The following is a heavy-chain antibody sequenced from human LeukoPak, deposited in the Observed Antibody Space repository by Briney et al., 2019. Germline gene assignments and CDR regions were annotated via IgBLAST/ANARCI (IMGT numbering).Heavy chain of an antibody. CDR2: INPNSGGT. Sequence: ASVKVSCKASGGTFSSYAISWVRQAPGQGLEWMGWINPNSGGTNFAQKFQGRVTMTRDTSISTAYMELSRLRSDDTAVYYCARADCSSTSCKDINYYYYYYMDVWGKGTTVTVSS. J-gene: IGHJ6*03. D-gene: IGHD2-2*01. CDR3: ARADCSSTSCKDINYYYYYYMDV. CDR1: GGTFSSYA. V-gene: IGHV1-2*02.